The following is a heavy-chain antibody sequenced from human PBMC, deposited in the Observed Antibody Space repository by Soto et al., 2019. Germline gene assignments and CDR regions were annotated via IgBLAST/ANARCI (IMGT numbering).Heavy chain of an antibody. CDR2: IIPIFGTA. CDR3: AREPAMDIVVVPAASWFDP. CDR1: GGTFSSYA. Sequence: GASVKVFCKASGGTFSSYAISWVRQAPGQGLEWMGGIIPIFGTANYAQKFQGRVTITADESTSTAYMELSSLRSEDTAVYYCAREPAMDIVVVPAASWFDPWGQGTLVTVSS. J-gene: IGHJ5*02. V-gene: IGHV1-69*13. D-gene: IGHD2-2*03.